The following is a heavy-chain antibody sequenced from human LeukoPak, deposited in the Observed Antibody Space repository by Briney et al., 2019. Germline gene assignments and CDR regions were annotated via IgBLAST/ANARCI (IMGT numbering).Heavy chain of an antibody. V-gene: IGHV3-48*03. Sequence: GGSLRLSCAASGFSFSSYEMNWVRQAPGKGLEWVSYISSSGSTKYYADSVKGRFTISRDNARNSLYLQMNSLRADDTAVHYCARGERWLLPPTDYWGQGTLVTVSS. J-gene: IGHJ4*02. CDR3: ARGERWLLPPTDY. D-gene: IGHD5-24*01. CDR2: ISSSGSTK. CDR1: GFSFSSYE.